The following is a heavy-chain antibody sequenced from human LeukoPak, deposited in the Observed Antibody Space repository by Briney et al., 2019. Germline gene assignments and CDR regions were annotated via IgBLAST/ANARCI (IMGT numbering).Heavy chain of an antibody. CDR3: ARVTGYNWSYWYFDL. CDR2: IYHSGST. D-gene: IGHD1-1*01. Sequence: PSQTLSLTCAVSGDSISSGGYSCSWIRQPPGRGLEWIGYIYHSGSTYYTPPLKSRLTIAVDRSKNQFSLKLSSVTAADTAVYSCARVTGYNWSYWYFDLWGRGTLVTVSS. J-gene: IGHJ2*01. CDR1: GDSISSGGYS. V-gene: IGHV4-30-2*01.